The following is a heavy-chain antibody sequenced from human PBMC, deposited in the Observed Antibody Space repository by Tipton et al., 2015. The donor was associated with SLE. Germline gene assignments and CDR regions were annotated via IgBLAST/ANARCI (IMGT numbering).Heavy chain of an antibody. CDR2: ISSSGNTI. Sequence: SLRLSCAASGFTFSDYYMSWIRQAPGKGLEWVSYISSSGNTIYYADSMKGRFTISRDNAKNSLYLQMNSLRAEDTAVYYCARDRLKGSSCQGFWGQGTLVTVSA. CDR3: ARDRLKGSSCQGF. CDR1: GFTFSDYY. V-gene: IGHV3-11*04. J-gene: IGHJ4*02. D-gene: IGHD6-13*01.